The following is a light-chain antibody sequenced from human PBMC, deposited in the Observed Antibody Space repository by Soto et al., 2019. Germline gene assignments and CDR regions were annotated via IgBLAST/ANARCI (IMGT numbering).Light chain of an antibody. CDR2: RTS. V-gene: IGKV3-15*01. CDR3: QQYYDWPPYT. Sequence: EIVMTQSPATLSVSPGERATLSCRASQSVSSRLAWYQQKPGQAPRLLIYRTSTRATGIPARFSGSGSGTEFTLTISSLQSEDFAVYYCQQYYDWPPYTFGQGTKPEI. J-gene: IGKJ2*01. CDR1: QSVSSR.